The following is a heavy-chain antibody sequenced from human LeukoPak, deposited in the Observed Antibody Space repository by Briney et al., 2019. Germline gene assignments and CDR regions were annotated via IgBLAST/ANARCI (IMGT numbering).Heavy chain of an antibody. CDR2: ISASGGST. CDR3: AKDLYSSSWNFDY. V-gene: IGHV3-23*01. J-gene: IGHJ4*02. D-gene: IGHD6-13*01. CDR1: GFTFSSSA. Sequence: PGGSLRLSCAASGFTFSSSAMSWVRQVPGKGLEWVSGISASGGSTSYADSVRGRFTISRDNSKNTLYLQMNSLRAEDTAVYYCAKDLYSSSWNFDYWGQGTLVTVSS.